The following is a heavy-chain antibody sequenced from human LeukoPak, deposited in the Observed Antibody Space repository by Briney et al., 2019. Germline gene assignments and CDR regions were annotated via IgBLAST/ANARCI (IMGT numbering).Heavy chain of an antibody. D-gene: IGHD2-15*01. CDR1: GFTFSTYA. Sequence: GGSLRLSCAASGFTFSTYAMLWVRQAPGKGLEYVSSITSNGDNTFYANSVKGRFTISRDNSKNTLYLQMGSLRAEDMAVYYCARDRSGSGDYWGQGTLVTVSS. J-gene: IGHJ4*02. V-gene: IGHV3-64*01. CDR3: ARDRSGSGDY. CDR2: ITSNGDNT.